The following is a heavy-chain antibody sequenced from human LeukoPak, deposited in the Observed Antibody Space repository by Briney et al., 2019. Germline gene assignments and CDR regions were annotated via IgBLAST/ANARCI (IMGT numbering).Heavy chain of an antibody. CDR3: AGQMIVVVPAAMSDAFDI. V-gene: IGHV4-30-2*02. J-gene: IGHJ3*02. CDR1: GGSISSGGYS. CDR2: IYHSGST. Sequence: SETLSLICAVSGGSISSGGYSWSWIRQPPGKGLEWIGYIYHSGSTYYNPSLKSRVTISVDRSKNQFSLKLSSVTAADTAVYYCAGQMIVVVPAAMSDAFDIWGQGTMVTVSS. D-gene: IGHD2-2*01.